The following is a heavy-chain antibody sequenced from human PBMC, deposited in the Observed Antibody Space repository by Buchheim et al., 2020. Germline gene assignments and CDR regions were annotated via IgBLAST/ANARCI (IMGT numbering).Heavy chain of an antibody. D-gene: IGHD3-22*01. J-gene: IGHJ4*02. CDR2: ISGSGGST. V-gene: IGHV3-23*01. Sequence: EVQLLESGGGLVQPGGSLRLSCAASGFTFSSYAMSWVRQAPGKGLEWVSAISGSGGSTYYADSVKGRFTISRDNSKNTLYLPMNSLRAEDTAVYYCAKVDDYYDSSGYYSPNYYFDYWGQGTL. CDR3: AKVDDYYDSSGYYSPNYYFDY. CDR1: GFTFSSYA.